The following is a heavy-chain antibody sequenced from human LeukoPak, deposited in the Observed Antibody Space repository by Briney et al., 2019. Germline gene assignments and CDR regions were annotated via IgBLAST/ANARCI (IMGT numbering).Heavy chain of an antibody. CDR2: ISSSSFM. CDR1: GFTFSSYS. D-gene: IGHD2-21*01. Sequence: GGSLRLSCAASGFTFSSYSMNWVRQAPGKGLEWVSSISSSSFMYYADSVKGRFTISRDNAKNALYLQMNSLRAEDTAVYYCVRVDHSLGKTYFDYWGQGTLVIVSS. CDR3: VRVDHSLGKTYFDY. J-gene: IGHJ4*02. V-gene: IGHV3-21*01.